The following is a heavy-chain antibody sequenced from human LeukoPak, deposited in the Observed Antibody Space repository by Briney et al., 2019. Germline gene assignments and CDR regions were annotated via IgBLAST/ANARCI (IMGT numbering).Heavy chain of an antibody. Sequence: PSETLSLTCSVSGDPISSDYWSWLRQPPGKGLEWIGYIYRIGNTDYNPSLKSRVTISLDTSKNQLSLNLTSVTAADTAVYYCAGRGQRYFRDWGQGTLVTVSS. CDR1: GDPISSDY. V-gene: IGHV4-4*08. CDR2: IYRIGNT. J-gene: IGHJ1*01. CDR3: AGRGQRYFRD.